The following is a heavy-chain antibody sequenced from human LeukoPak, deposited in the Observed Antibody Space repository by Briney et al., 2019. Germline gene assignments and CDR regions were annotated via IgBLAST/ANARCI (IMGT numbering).Heavy chain of an antibody. D-gene: IGHD4/OR15-4a*01. Sequence: PGGSLRLSCAASGFSVSTVFMSWVRQAPGKGLEWVSIIYNTGDTYYADSRRGRSTISRDNSKNTLYLQINSLRADDTAVYYCAQGGAPNLADYWGPGTLVTVSS. CDR3: AQGGAPNLADY. V-gene: IGHV3-53*01. J-gene: IGHJ4*02. CDR1: GFSVSTVF. CDR2: IYNTGDT.